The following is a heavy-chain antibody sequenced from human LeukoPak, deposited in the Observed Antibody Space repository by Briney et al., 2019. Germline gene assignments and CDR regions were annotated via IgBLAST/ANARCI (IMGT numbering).Heavy chain of an antibody. V-gene: IGHV3-15*01. D-gene: IGHD3-10*01. CDR2: IKSKTDGGTT. CDR1: GFTFSNAW. CDR3: TTKREVRGVISYYYYYMDV. Sequence: GGSLRLSCAASGFTFSNAWMSWVRQAPGKGLEWVGRIKSKTDGGTTDHAAPVKGRFTISRDDSKNTLYLQMNSLKTEDTAVYYCTTKREVRGVISYYYYYMDVWGKGTTVTISS. J-gene: IGHJ6*03.